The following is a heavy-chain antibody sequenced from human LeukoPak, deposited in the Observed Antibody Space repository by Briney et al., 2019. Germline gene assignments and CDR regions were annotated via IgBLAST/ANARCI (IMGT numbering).Heavy chain of an antibody. CDR1: GFTFTIYA. Sequence: PGGSLRLSCAASGFTFTIYAMHWVRQAPGKGLEWVAVISYDGSNRYYPDSVKGRFSISRDNSKNTLYLQMNSLRAEDTAVFYCATFDAIVGANLHFDYWGQGTLVTVSS. V-gene: IGHV3-30*04. D-gene: IGHD1-26*01. CDR2: ISYDGSNR. CDR3: ATFDAIVGANLHFDY. J-gene: IGHJ4*02.